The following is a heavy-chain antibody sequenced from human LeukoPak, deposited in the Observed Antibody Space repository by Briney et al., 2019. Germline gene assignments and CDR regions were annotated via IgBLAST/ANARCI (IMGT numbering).Heavy chain of an antibody. CDR3: ANLSPYGGIGY. J-gene: IGHJ4*02. CDR1: GFTFSSYA. Sequence: GGSLRLSCAASGFTFSSYAMTWVRQAPGKGLEWVSTISGSGDNTYYADSVKGRFTISRHNSKNTLYLQMNSLRAEDTAVYYCANLSPYGGIGYWGQGTLVTVSS. D-gene: IGHD4-23*01. V-gene: IGHV3-23*01. CDR2: ISGSGDNT.